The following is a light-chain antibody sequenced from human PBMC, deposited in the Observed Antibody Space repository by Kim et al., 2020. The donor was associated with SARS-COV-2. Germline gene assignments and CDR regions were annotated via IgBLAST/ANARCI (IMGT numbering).Light chain of an antibody. J-gene: IGKJ2*01. Sequence: EIVLTQSPGTLSLSPGERATLSCRASQSVRSNYLAWFQQKPGQAPRLVIYGASNRATGIPDRFSGGGSGTDFTLTISRLEPEDFAVYYCQQYGTSPKNFGQGTKLEI. CDR1: QSVRSNY. CDR3: QQYGTSPKN. V-gene: IGKV3-20*01. CDR2: GAS.